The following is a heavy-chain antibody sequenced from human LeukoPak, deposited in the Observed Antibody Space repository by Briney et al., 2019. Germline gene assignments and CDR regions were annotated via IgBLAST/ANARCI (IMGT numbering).Heavy chain of an antibody. D-gene: IGHD3-10*01. CDR2: ISGSGGST. J-gene: IGHJ4*02. CDR1: GFTFSSYA. Sequence: GGSLRLSCAASGFTFSSYAMSWVRQAPGKGREWVSAISGSGGSTYYADPVKGRFTISRDNSKNTLYLQMNSLRAEDTAVYYCAKSITMVRGVIPFDYWGQGTLVTVSS. CDR3: AKSITMVRGVIPFDY. V-gene: IGHV3-23*01.